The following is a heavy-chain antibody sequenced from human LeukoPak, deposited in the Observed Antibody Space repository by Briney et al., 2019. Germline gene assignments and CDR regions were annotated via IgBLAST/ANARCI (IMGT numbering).Heavy chain of an antibody. CDR1: GGTFSSYA. CDR3: ARAYISSGRRFYFDY. D-gene: IGHD6-19*01. Sequence: ASVKVSCKASGGTFSSYAISWVRQAPGQGLEWMGRIIPILGIANYAQKFQGRVTITADKSTSTAYMELSSLRSEDTAVYYCARAYISSGRRFYFDYWGQETLVTVSS. J-gene: IGHJ4*02. CDR2: IIPILGIA. V-gene: IGHV1-69*04.